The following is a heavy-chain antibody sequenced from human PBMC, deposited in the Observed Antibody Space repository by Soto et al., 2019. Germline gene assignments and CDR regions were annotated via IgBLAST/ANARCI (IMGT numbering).Heavy chain of an antibody. V-gene: IGHV4-39*01. CDR3: ASRKEYQLLYSSYYYGMDV. D-gene: IGHD2-2*02. J-gene: IGHJ6*02. Sequence: QLQLQESGPGLVKPSETLSLTCTVSGGSISSSSYYWGWIRQPPGKGLEWIGSIYYSGSTYYNPSLKSRVTISVDTSKNQFSLKLSSVTAADTAVYYCASRKEYQLLYSSYYYGMDVWGQGTTVTVSS. CDR1: GGSISSSSYY. CDR2: IYYSGST.